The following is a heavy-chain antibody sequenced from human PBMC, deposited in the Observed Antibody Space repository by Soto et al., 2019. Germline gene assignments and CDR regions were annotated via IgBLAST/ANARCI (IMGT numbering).Heavy chain of an antibody. Sequence: SGPTLVNPTQTLTLTCTFSGFSLSTSGMCVSWIRQPPGKALEWLALIDWDDEKYYSTSLKTRLTISKDTSKNQVVLTMTNMDPVDTATYYCARTTLTYYYGSSGYHFDYWGQGTLVTVSS. V-gene: IGHV2-70*01. CDR3: ARTTLTYYYGSSGYHFDY. D-gene: IGHD3-22*01. CDR2: IDWDDEK. CDR1: GFSLSTSGMC. J-gene: IGHJ4*02.